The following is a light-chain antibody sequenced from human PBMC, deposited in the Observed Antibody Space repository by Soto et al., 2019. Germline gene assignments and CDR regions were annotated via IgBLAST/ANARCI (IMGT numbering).Light chain of an antibody. Sequence: QYALTQPASVFGSPGQSITISCTGTTSDVGNYKYVSWYQQHPGKAPKLMIYEVSNRPSGVSNRFSGSKSGNTASLTISGLQAEDETDYYCFSYTSSGTYVFGTGTKLTVL. CDR2: EVS. J-gene: IGLJ1*01. V-gene: IGLV2-14*01. CDR1: TSDVGNYKY. CDR3: FSYTSSGTYV.